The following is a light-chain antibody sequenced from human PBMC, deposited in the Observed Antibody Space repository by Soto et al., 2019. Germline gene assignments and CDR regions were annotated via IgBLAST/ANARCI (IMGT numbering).Light chain of an antibody. CDR3: QQYNSWRSIS. CDR1: QSVNHW. V-gene: IGKV1-5*01. CDR2: DAS. Sequence: IQMAQYPSTLSASIGEKVTISCRASQSVNHWLAWYQRKPGKAPKLLVHDASTLESGIPSRFSGSGSGTEFTLTISSLQSEDFAVYYCQQYNSWRSISFGQGTRLEIK. J-gene: IGKJ5*01.